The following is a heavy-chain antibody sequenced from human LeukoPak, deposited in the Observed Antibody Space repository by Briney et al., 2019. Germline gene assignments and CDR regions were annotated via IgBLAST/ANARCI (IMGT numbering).Heavy chain of an antibody. CDR1: GFTFDDYA. J-gene: IGHJ6*02. CDR3: AKEYSGGHYGMDV. V-gene: IGHV3-9*01. Sequence: PGRSLRLSCAASGFTFDDYAMHWVRQAPGKGLEWVSGISWNSGSIGYADSVKGRFTISRDNAKNSLYLQMNSLRAEDTALYYCAKEYSGGHYGMDVWGQGTTVTVSS. D-gene: IGHD1-26*01. CDR2: ISWNSGSI.